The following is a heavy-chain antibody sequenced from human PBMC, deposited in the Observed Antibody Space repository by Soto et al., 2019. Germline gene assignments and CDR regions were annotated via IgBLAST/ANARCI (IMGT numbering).Heavy chain of an antibody. CDR3: ARDGYDGSGSPYPAY. J-gene: IGHJ4*02. CDR2: IYYLGST. D-gene: IGHD3-10*01. CDR1: GGSMSEYF. V-gene: IGHV4-59*01. Sequence: PSETLSLTCTVSGGSMSEYFWSWVRQSPGKGLEWIGYIYYLGSTDYNPSLKSRVTISVDTSKRQFSLKLSSVTAAGTAIYYCARDGYDGSGSPYPAYWGPGIQVTVSS.